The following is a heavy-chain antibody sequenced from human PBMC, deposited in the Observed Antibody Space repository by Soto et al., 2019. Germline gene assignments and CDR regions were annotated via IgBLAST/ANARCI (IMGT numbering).Heavy chain of an antibody. Sequence: EVQLVESGGGLVKPGRSLRLSCAASGFTFSSYTMHWVRQAPGKGLEWVSSISTSNTYIYYADSVQGRFTISRDNAKNSLYLQMNSLRADDTAVYYCARLDCSSTNCPPWGQGTLVTVSS. D-gene: IGHD2-2*01. CDR3: ARLDCSSTNCPP. V-gene: IGHV3-21*01. CDR2: ISTSNTYI. CDR1: GFTFSSYT. J-gene: IGHJ5*02.